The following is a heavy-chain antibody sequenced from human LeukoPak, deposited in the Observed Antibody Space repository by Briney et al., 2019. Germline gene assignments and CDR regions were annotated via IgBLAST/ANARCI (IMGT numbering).Heavy chain of an antibody. V-gene: IGHV4-39*06. CDR1: DGSTTGTRYY. D-gene: IGHD4-17*01. CDR3: ARVTKYDNSRNNYYRDV. J-gene: IGHJ6*03. Sequence: SETLSLTCTVSDGSTTGTRYYWGWFRQTPGKGPEWIGNINYRRAVYYNPSLRSRATISLDTSKNQFPLRLTSVTAADTAVYFCARVTKYDNSRNNYYRDVWGKGPTDSVS. CDR2: INYRRAV.